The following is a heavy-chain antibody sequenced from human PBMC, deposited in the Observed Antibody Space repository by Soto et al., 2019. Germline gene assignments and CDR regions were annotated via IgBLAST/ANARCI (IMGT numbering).Heavy chain of an antibody. CDR2: INHNGVSR. Sequence: GGSLRLSCSASGFTFGSYAFHWVRQASGKGLEYVSAINHNGVSRYYADSVKGRFTISRDDSKNTLYLQMSSLRDEDTAVYYCAKDPHYDILTGYRWRGYYFDYWGQGTLVTVSS. CDR1: GFTFGSYA. D-gene: IGHD3-9*01. V-gene: IGHV3-64D*08. J-gene: IGHJ4*02. CDR3: AKDPHYDILTGYRWRGYYFDY.